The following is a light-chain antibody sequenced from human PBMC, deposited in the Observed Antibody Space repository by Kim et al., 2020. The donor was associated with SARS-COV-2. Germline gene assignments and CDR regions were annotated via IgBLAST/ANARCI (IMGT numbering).Light chain of an antibody. CDR2: RDN. J-gene: IGLJ3*02. CDR1: SNNVGNEG. V-gene: IGLV10-54*01. CDR3: SAWDSSISAWV. Sequence: QTATITCTGNSNNVGNEGAAWLQQHQSHPPKLLSYRDNNRPSGIAERLSASRSEDTASLTITGLQHEDEADYYCSAWDSSISAWVFGGGTQLTVL.